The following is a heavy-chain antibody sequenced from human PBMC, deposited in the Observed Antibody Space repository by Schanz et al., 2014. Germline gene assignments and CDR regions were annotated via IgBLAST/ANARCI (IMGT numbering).Heavy chain of an antibody. V-gene: IGHV4-39*01. CDR1: GTSITSSTYY. J-gene: IGHJ5*02. CDR3: ARPSSVVGITGWFDT. D-gene: IGHD3-22*01. Sequence: QLQLRESGPGLVKPSETLSLICSVSGTSITSSTYYWGWIRQPPGKGPEWIGSISYSGNTYYPPSLKSRVPISLDPPNTQSPLKLTSVPAADTAVYYCARPSSVVGITGWFDTWGQGTLVTVSS. CDR2: ISYSGNT.